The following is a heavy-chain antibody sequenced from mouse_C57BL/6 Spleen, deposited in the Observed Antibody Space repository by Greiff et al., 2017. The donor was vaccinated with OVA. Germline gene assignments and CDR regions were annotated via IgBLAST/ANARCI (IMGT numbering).Heavy chain of an antibody. Sequence: SGAELVKPGASVKMSCKASGYTFTTYPIEWMKQNHGKSLEWIGNFHPYNDDTKYNEKFKGKATLTVEKSSSTVYLELSRLTSDDSAVYYCARGGLLRDWYFDVWGTGTTVTVSS. J-gene: IGHJ1*03. CDR3: ARGGLLRDWYFDV. D-gene: IGHD1-1*01. CDR1: GYTFTTYP. V-gene: IGHV1-47*01. CDR2: FHPYNDDT.